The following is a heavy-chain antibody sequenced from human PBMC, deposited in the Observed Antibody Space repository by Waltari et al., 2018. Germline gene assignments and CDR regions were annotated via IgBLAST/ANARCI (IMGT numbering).Heavy chain of an antibody. CDR3: ARDTYYYDSSGQFDY. D-gene: IGHD3-22*01. CDR1: GFTFSSYS. CDR2: ISSSSSYI. Sequence: EVQLVESGGGLVKPGGSLRLSCAASGFTFSSYSMNWVRQAPGKGLEWVSSISSSSSYIYYADSVKGRFTISRDNAKNSLYLQMNSLRAEDTAVYYCARDTYYYDSSGQFDYWGQGTLVTVSS. J-gene: IGHJ4*02. V-gene: IGHV3-21*01.